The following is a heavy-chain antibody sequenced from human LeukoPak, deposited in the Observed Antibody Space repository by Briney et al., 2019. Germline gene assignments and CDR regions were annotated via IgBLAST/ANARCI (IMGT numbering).Heavy chain of an antibody. Sequence: SETLSLTCAVYGGSFSGYYWSWIRQPPGKGLEWIGEINHRGSTNYNPSLKSRVTISVDTSKNQFSLKLSSVTAADTAVYYCARRGALDRARYYYYYGMDVWGQGTTVTVSS. CDR1: GGSFSGYY. CDR3: ARRGALDRARYYYYYGMDV. J-gene: IGHJ6*02. CDR2: INHRGST. D-gene: IGHD5-18*01. V-gene: IGHV4-34*01.